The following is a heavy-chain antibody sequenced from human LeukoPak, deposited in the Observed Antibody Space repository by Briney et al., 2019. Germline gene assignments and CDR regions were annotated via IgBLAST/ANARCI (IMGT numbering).Heavy chain of an antibody. J-gene: IGHJ4*02. CDR2: IYYSGST. Sequence: SETLSLTCTVSGGSISSYYWSWIRQPPGKGLEWIGYIYYSGSTNYNPSLKSRVTISVDTSKNQFSLKLSSVTAADTAVYYCARDSGSYSFDYWGQGTLVTVSS. CDR1: GGSISSYY. V-gene: IGHV4-59*01. D-gene: IGHD1-26*01. CDR3: ARDSGSYSFDY.